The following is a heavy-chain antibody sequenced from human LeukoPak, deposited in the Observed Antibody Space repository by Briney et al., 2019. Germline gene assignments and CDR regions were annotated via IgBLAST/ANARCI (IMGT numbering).Heavy chain of an antibody. CDR3: VKASYYDILTGYLGN. V-gene: IGHV3-9*01. D-gene: IGHD3-9*01. J-gene: IGHJ4*02. CDR2: ISWNSGNM. Sequence: PGWSPRLSCAASGFSLDDYAMHWVRQAPGKGLEWVSGISWNSGNMYYADSVRGRVAISRDNAKNSLYLQMYSLRPEDTALYYCVKASYYDILTGYLGNWGQGTLVTVSS. CDR1: GFSLDDYA.